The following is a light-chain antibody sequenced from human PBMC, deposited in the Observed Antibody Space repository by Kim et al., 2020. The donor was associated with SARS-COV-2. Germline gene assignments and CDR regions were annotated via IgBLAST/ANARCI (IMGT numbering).Light chain of an antibody. CDR3: QKYGYTWT. CDR2: GAS. V-gene: IGKV3-20*01. J-gene: IGKJ1*01. Sequence: LAAGERATPRSRASRRSSSSNLAWYQQKPGQAPRLLIYGASTRATGIPDRFSGSGSGTDFTLTISSLESEDFAVFYCQKYGYTWTFGQGTKVDIK. CDR1: RRSSSSN.